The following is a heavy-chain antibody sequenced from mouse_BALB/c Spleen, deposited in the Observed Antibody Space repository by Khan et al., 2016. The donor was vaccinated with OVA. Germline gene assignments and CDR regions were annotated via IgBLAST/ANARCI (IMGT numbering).Heavy chain of an antibody. V-gene: IGHV1-20*02. CDR1: GYSFTGYF. CDR2: INPHFGET. Sequence: VQLKQSGPELVKPGASVKISCKASGYSFTGYFMNWVMQSHGKSLEWIGRINPHFGETFYNPKFQDKATLTVDESSSTAHMEFRSLASEDSAVYYCARVYGSDFDYWGQGTALTVSS. J-gene: IGHJ2*01. CDR3: ARVYGSDFDY. D-gene: IGHD1-1*01.